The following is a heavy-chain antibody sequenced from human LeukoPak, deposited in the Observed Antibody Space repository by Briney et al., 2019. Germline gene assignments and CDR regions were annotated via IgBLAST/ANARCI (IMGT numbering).Heavy chain of an antibody. J-gene: IGHJ4*02. V-gene: IGHV1-18*01. CDR3: ARDLRAGTNDY. CDR1: GYTFTSYG. D-gene: IGHD1-7*01. CDR2: ISAYNGNT. Sequence: ASVKVSRKASGYTFTSYGISWVRQAPGQGLEWMGWISAYNGNTNYAQKLQGRVTMTADTSTSTAYMELRSLRSDDTAVYYCARDLRAGTNDYWGQGTLVTVSS.